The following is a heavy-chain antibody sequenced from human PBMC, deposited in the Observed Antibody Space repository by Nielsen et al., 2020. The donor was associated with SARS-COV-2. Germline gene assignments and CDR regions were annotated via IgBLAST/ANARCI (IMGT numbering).Heavy chain of an antibody. V-gene: IGHV5-51*01. CDR1: GYNFNIYW. J-gene: IGHJ3*02. D-gene: IGHD3-10*01. CDR2: VFPGDSDT. Sequence: GESLKISCKGSGYNFNIYWIAWVRQMPGKGLEWMGTVFPGDSDTRNSPSFQGQVTISADKSISTAYLQWSSLKASDTAMYYCARLGGVYGSGSKDAFDIWGQGTMVTVSS. CDR3: ARLGGVYGSGSKDAFDI.